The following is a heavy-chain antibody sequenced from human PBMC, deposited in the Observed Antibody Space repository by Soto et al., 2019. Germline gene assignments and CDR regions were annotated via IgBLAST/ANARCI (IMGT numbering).Heavy chain of an antibody. D-gene: IGHD2-2*01. CDR1: GGSISSYY. V-gene: IGHV4-59*08. Sequence: SETLSLTCTVSGGSISSYYRSWIRQPPGKGLEWIGYIYYSGSTNYNPSLKSRVTISVDTSKNQFSLKLSSVTAADTAVYYCARLACSSTSCYEAKFDYWGQGTLVTVSS. J-gene: IGHJ4*02. CDR3: ARLACSSTSCYEAKFDY. CDR2: IYYSGST.